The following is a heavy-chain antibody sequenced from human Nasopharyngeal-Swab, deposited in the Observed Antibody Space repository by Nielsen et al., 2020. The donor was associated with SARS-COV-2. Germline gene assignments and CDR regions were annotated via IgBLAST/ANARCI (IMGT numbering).Heavy chain of an antibody. J-gene: IGHJ4*02. D-gene: IGHD3-10*01. CDR1: GFTFGSYW. CDR3: ARVYYGCLES. V-gene: IGHV3-7*01. Sequence: GESLKISCAASGFTFGSYWMSWVRQAPGKGLEWVANIKQDASEKSYVDSVKGRFTISRDNAKNSLYLQMNSLRAEDTAAYYCARVYYGCLESWGQGTLVTVSS. CDR2: IKQDASEK.